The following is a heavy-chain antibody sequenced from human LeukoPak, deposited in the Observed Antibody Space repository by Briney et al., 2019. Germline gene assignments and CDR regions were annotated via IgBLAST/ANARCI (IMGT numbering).Heavy chain of an antibody. D-gene: IGHD1-26*01. V-gene: IGHV3-30*18. Sequence: GGSLRLSCAASGFTFSNYGMHWVRQAPGKGLEWVAVISYTGSNKYYAESVKGRFTISRDNSKNTVYLHMNSLRAEGTAVYYCAKELGDPDYWGQGTLVTVSS. CDR2: ISYTGSNK. J-gene: IGHJ4*02. CDR3: AKELGDPDY. CDR1: GFTFSNYG.